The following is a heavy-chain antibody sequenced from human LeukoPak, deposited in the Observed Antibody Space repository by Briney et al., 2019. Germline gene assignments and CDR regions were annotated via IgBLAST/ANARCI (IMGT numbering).Heavy chain of an antibody. V-gene: IGHV3-11*04. CDR1: GFTFSDYY. CDR3: ARDETPTNGYDSYDF. D-gene: IGHD5-12*01. Sequence: PGGSLRLSCAASGFTFSDYYMSWIRQAPGKGLEWVSYISSSGSTIYYADFVKGRFTISRDNAKNSLYLQMNSLRAEDTAVYYCARDETPTNGYDSYDFWGQGTLVTVST. CDR2: ISSSGSTI. J-gene: IGHJ4*02.